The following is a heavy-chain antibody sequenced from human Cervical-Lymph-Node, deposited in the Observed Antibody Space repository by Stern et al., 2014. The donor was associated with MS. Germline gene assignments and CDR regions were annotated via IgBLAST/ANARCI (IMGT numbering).Heavy chain of an antibody. D-gene: IGHD1-14*01. CDR3: AKGLTATTGRRDAFDI. CDR1: GFTFNMYA. Sequence: EVQLLESGGGLVQPGGSLRLSCAVSGFTFNMYAVRWGRQAPGTGLEWVARIRGSGDSIYYADTVKSRFTISKDNSKNTVFLQMNSLRAEDTAIYYCAKGLTATTGRRDAFDIWGQGTRVTVSS. J-gene: IGHJ3*02. V-gene: IGHV3-23*01. CDR2: IRGSGDSI.